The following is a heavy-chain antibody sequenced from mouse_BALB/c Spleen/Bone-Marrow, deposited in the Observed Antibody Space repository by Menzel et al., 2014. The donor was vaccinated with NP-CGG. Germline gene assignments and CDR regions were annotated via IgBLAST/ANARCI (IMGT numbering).Heavy chain of an antibody. CDR3: ARSGNYGAMDY. CDR2: INPSNGRS. D-gene: IGHD2-1*01. J-gene: IGHJ4*01. Sequence: VQLQQSGAELVKPGASVKLSCKASGYTFTSHWMHWVKQRPGQGLEWIGEINPSNGRSNYNEKFKSKATLTVDKSSSTAYMQLSSLTSEDSAVYYCARSGNYGAMDYWGQGTSVTVSS. CDR1: GYTFTSHW. V-gene: IGHV1S81*02.